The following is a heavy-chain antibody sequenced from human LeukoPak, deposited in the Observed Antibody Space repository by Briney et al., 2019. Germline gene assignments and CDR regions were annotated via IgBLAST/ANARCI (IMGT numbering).Heavy chain of an antibody. V-gene: IGHV3-48*01. J-gene: IGHJ3*02. CDR1: GLTFSSYS. CDR2: ISSSSGTI. CDR3: ARRAYYYEVIHAFDI. D-gene: IGHD3-22*01. Sequence: GGSLRLSRTASGLTFSSYSMNWVRQAPGKGLEWVSYISSSSGTIYYADSVKGRFTISRDNAKNSLYLQMNSLRAEDTAVYYCARRAYYYEVIHAFDIWGQGTMVTVSS.